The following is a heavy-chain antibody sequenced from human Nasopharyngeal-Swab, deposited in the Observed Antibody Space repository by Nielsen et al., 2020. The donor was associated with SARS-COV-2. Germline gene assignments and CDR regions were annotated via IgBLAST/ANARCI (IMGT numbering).Heavy chain of an antibody. CDR2: IYYSGST. V-gene: IGHV4-59*13. J-gene: IGHJ4*02. CDR3: ARGSFDYFDY. Sequence: SATLSLTCTVSGGSISSYYWGWIRQPPGKGLEWIGYIYYSGSTNYNPSLKSRVTISVDTSKNQFSLKLSSVTAADTAVYYCARGSFDYFDYWGQGTLVTVSS. D-gene: IGHD3-3*01. CDR1: GGSISSYY.